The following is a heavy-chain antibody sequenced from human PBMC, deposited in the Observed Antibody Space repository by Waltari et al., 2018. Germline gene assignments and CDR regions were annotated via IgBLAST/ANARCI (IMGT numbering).Heavy chain of an antibody. V-gene: IGHV6-1*01. CDR3: ARDIGDGVNGWHDP. J-gene: IGHJ5*02. CDR1: GDSVSGNRVA. D-gene: IGHD2-15*01. CDR2: TYYRSKWSN. Sequence: QVQLQQSGPGLVKPSQTLSVTCAISGDSVSGNRVAWAWIRQSPSRGLEWLGRTYYRSKWSNYYAVAVKSRITINPDTSKNQFSLQLNSVTPEDTAVYYCARDIGDGVNGWHDPWGQGTLVIVSS.